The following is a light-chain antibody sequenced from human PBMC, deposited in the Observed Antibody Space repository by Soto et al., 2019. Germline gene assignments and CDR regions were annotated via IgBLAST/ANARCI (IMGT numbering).Light chain of an antibody. V-gene: IGKV1-39*01. CDR3: QQSYSTPIA. CDR1: QTIISY. Sequence: DIQMTQSPSSLSASVGERVTITCRASQTIISYLNWYQQKPGKAPKLLIYAASSLQSGVPSRFNGSGSETDFTLTISSLQPEDFATYYCQQSYSTPIAFGQGTRLEIK. J-gene: IGKJ5*01. CDR2: AAS.